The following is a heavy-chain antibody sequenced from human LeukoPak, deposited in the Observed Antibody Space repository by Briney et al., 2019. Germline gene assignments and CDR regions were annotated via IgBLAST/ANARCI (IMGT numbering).Heavy chain of an antibody. D-gene: IGHD3-3*01. V-gene: IGHV1-18*01. J-gene: IGHJ5*02. CDR1: GGTFSSYA. Sequence: ASVKVSCKASGGTFSSYAISWVRQAPGQGLEWMGWISAYNGNTNYAQKLQGRVTMTTDTSTSTAYMELRSLRSDDTAVYYCARWAGVVIINGWFDPWGQGTLVTVSS. CDR2: ISAYNGNT. CDR3: ARWAGVVIINGWFDP.